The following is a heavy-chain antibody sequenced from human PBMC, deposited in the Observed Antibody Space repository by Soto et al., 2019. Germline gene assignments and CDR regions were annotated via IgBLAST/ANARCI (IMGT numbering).Heavy chain of an antibody. D-gene: IGHD2-2*01. J-gene: IGHJ4*02. Sequence: QVQLQESGPGLVEPSGTLSLTCAVSLVSISSGNWWSWVRQPPGRGLEYIGEISHSGTTNYNPSLESRLTISLDASKNQFSLKLTSVTGADTAVYYCVTKNVPTPGNYWGQGTLVIVSS. CDR2: ISHSGTT. CDR1: LVSISSGNW. CDR3: VTKNVPTPGNY. V-gene: IGHV4-4*02.